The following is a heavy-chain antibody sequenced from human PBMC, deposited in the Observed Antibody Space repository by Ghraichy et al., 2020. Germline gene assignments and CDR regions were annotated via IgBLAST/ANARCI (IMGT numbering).Heavy chain of an antibody. V-gene: IGHV4-31*03. CDR2: IYYSGST. J-gene: IGHJ4*02. CDR3: ARITEGRSHHDY. Sequence: SETLSLTCTVSGGSINSGGYYWSWIRQHPGKGLEWIGYIYYSGSTYYNPSLKSRVTISVDTSKNQFSLKLSSVTAADTAVYYCARITEGRSHHDYWGQGTLVTVSS. CDR1: GGSINSGGYY. D-gene: IGHD3-10*01.